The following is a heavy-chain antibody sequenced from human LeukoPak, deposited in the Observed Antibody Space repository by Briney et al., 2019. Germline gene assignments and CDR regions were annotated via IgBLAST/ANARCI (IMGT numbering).Heavy chain of an antibody. CDR2: ISAYNGNT. D-gene: IGHD3-10*01. CDR3: ARDGRITMVRGVIPPWAFDI. Sequence: ASVKVSCKASGYTFSNYGISWVRQAPGQGLEWMGWISAYNGNTNYAQKLQGRVTMTTDTSTSTAYMELRSLRSDDTAVYYCARDGRITMVRGVIPPWAFDIWGQGTMVTVSS. CDR1: GYTFSNYG. J-gene: IGHJ3*02. V-gene: IGHV1-18*01.